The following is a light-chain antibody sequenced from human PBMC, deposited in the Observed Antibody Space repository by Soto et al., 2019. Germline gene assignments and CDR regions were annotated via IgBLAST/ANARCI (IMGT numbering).Light chain of an antibody. CDR2: DAS. CDR1: QSVSSY. CDR3: QVRTNWSIA. Sequence: EFVLTQSPATLSLSPGERATLSCRASQSVSSYLAWYQQKPGQAPRLLIYDASNRATGIPAGFSGTGSGTDFTLTINNLEPEDFAVYYCQVRTNWSIAFGRGTRLEIK. V-gene: IGKV3-11*01. J-gene: IGKJ5*01.